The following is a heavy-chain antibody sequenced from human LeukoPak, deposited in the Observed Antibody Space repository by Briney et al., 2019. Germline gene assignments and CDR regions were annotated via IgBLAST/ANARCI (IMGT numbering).Heavy chain of an antibody. J-gene: IGHJ4*02. CDR1: GYTFTGYY. V-gene: IGHV1-2*06. CDR3: ARGNARSWYFLY. Sequence: ASVKVSCKASGYTFTGYYMHWVRQAPGQGLEWMGRINPNSGGTNYAQRFQGRVTMTRDTSISTAYMELSGLRSDDTALYYCARGNARSWYFLYWGQGTLVTVSS. CDR2: INPNSGGT. D-gene: IGHD6-13*01.